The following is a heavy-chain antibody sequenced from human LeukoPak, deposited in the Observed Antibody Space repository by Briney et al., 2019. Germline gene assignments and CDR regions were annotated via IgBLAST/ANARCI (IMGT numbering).Heavy chain of an antibody. J-gene: IGHJ6*03. V-gene: IGHV3-21*01. Sequence: GGSLRLSCPASGFTFISYSMNWVRQAPGKGLEWVPPISSSRSYIYKPDSLKGRFTISRDNARNPLYLQMDSLRAEDTAVYYCARGPYYYYYMDVWGKGTTVTVSS. CDR3: ARGPYYYYYMDV. CDR1: GFTFISYS. CDR2: ISSSRSYI.